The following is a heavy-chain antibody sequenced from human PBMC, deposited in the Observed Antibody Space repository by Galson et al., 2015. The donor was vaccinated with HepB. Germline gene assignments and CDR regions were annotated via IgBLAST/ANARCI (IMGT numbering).Heavy chain of an antibody. CDR3: ARERGIAAAGTGTLRFDY. J-gene: IGHJ4*02. CDR2: INPSGGST. V-gene: IGHV1-46*01. D-gene: IGHD6-13*01. CDR1: GYTFTSYY. Sequence: SVKVSCKASGYTFTSYYMHWVRQAPGQGLEWMGIINPSGGSTSYAQKFQGRVTMTRDTSTSTVYMELSSLRSEDTAVYYCARERGIAAAGTGTLRFDYWGQGALVTVSS.